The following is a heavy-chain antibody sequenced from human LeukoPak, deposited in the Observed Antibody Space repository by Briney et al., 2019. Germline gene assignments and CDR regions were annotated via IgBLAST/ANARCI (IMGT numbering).Heavy chain of an antibody. CDR1: GYSFTSYW. Sequence: GESLKISCKGSGYSFTSYWIGWVRQMPGKGLEWMGIIYPGDSDTRYSPSFQGQVTISADKSISTAYLQWSSLKASDTAMYYCARVQAGVIAEYYFDHWGQGTLVTVSS. CDR2: IYPGDSDT. J-gene: IGHJ4*02. CDR3: ARVQAGVIAEYYFDH. D-gene: IGHD3-10*01. V-gene: IGHV5-51*01.